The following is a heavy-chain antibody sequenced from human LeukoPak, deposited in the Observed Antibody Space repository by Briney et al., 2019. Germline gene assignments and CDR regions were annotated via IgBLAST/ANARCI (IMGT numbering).Heavy chain of an antibody. CDR3: ARVLRGYFDY. Sequence: SQTLSLTCAISRVSVSSNSVAPNSSRQSPSRGLEWLGRTYYSSKWYNDYAVSVNSRITINPDTSKNQFSLQLNSVTPEDTAVYYGARVLRGYFDYWGQGTLVTVSS. CDR1: RVSVSSNSVA. D-gene: IGHD3-10*01. J-gene: IGHJ4*02. V-gene: IGHV6-1*01. CDR2: TYYSSKWYN.